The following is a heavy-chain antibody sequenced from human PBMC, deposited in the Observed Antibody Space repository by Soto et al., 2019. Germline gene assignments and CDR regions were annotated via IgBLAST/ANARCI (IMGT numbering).Heavy chain of an antibody. V-gene: IGHV1-69*01. D-gene: IGHD6-19*01. CDR1: GGTFSSYA. J-gene: IGHJ6*02. Sequence: QVQLVQSGAEVKKPGSSVKVSCKASGGTFSSYAISWVRQAPGQGLEWMGGIIPIFGTANYAQKFQGRVTITADECTSTAYMELSSLRSEDTAVYYCARKGGRQWLVPHYYLDYYGMDVWGQGTTVTVSS. CDR2: IIPIFGTA. CDR3: ARKGGRQWLVPHYYLDYYGMDV.